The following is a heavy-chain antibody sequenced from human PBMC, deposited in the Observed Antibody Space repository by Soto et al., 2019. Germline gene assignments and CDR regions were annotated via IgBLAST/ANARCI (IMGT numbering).Heavy chain of an antibody. Sequence: ASVKVSCKASGYTFTSYGISWVRQAPGQGLEWMGWISAYNGNTNYAQKLQGRVTMTTDTSTSTAYMELRSLRSDDTAVYYCAVQSAAAPYYYYYYMDVWGKGTTVTVSS. D-gene: IGHD6-25*01. CDR1: GYTFTSYG. V-gene: IGHV1-18*01. J-gene: IGHJ6*03. CDR3: AVQSAAAPYYYYYYMDV. CDR2: ISAYNGNT.